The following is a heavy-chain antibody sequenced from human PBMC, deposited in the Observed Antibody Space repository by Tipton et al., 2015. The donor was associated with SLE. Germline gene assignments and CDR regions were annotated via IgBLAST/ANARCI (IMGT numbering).Heavy chain of an antibody. CDR1: GGSLSSDY. Sequence: GLVKPSETLSLTCTVSGGSLSSDYWSWLRQTRGKGLEWIGYTFYGGSTKYNPSLKSRVIIPVDTAKNQFSLKLTSVTAADTAVYYCARRGYKAWYFDLWGRGALVTVSS. J-gene: IGHJ2*01. CDR3: ARRGYKAWYFDL. CDR2: TFYGGST. V-gene: IGHV4-59*08. D-gene: IGHD5-24*01.